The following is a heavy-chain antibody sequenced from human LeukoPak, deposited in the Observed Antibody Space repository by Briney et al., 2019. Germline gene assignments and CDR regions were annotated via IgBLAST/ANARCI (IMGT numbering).Heavy chain of an antibody. D-gene: IGHD1-1*01. CDR3: AGEFKLDDAFDI. CDR2: MYPNSGNT. J-gene: IGHJ3*02. CDR1: GYTFTSYD. V-gene: IGHV1-8*01. Sequence: ASVKVSCKASGYTFTSYDINWVRQATGQGLEWMGWMYPNSGNTGYAQKFQGRVTMTRNTSISTAYMELSSLRSEDTAVYYCAGEFKLDDAFDIWGQGTMVTVSS.